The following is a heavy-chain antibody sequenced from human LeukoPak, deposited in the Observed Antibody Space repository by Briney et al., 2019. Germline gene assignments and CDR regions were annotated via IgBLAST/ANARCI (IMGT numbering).Heavy chain of an antibody. CDR3: ARSSGYYLVVDY. CDR2: IYYSGGT. CDR1: GGSFSGYY. Sequence: PSETLSLTCAVYGGSFSGYYWSWIRQPPGKGLEWIGYIYYSGGTNYNPSLKSRVTISVDTSKNQFSLKLSSVTAADTAVYYCARSSGYYLVVDYWGQGALVTVSS. D-gene: IGHD3-22*01. V-gene: IGHV4-59*01. J-gene: IGHJ4*02.